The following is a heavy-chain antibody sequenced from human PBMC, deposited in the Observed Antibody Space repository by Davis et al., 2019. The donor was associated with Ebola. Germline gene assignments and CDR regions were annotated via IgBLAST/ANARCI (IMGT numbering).Heavy chain of an antibody. V-gene: IGHV3-9*01. CDR2: ISWNSGSI. CDR1: GFTFSSYG. J-gene: IGHJ3*02. D-gene: IGHD6-6*01. CDR3: AKDKRASSSSDAFDI. Sequence: SLKISCAASGFTFSSYGMHWVRQAPGKGLEWVSGISWNSGSIGYADSVKGRFTISRDNAKNSLYLQMSSLRAEDTALYYCAKDKRASSSSDAFDIWGQGTMVTVSS.